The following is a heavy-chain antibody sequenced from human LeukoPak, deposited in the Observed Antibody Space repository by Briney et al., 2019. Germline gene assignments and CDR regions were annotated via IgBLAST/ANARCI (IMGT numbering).Heavy chain of an antibody. CDR3: AKGSRRWLTYYYYGMDV. CDR2: ISGSGGST. J-gene: IGHJ6*02. Sequence: PGGSLRLSCAASGFTFSSYAMSWVRQAPGKGLEWVSAISGSGGSTYYADSVKGRFTISRDNSKNTLYLQMNSLRAEDTAVYYCAKGSRRWLTYYYYGMDVWGQGTTVTVSS. V-gene: IGHV3-23*01. D-gene: IGHD5-24*01. CDR1: GFTFSSYA.